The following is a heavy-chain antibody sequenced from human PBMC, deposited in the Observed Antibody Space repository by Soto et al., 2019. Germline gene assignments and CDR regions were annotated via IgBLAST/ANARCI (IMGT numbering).Heavy chain of an antibody. CDR1: GGSISSYY. Sequence: SETLSLTCTVSGGSISSYYWSWIRQPPGKGLEWIGYIYYSGSTNYNPSLKSRVTISVDTSKNQFSLKLSSVTAADTAVYYCARSASTVTTLDYWGQGTLVTVS. J-gene: IGHJ4*02. D-gene: IGHD1-1*01. CDR2: IYYSGST. CDR3: ARSASTVTTLDY. V-gene: IGHV4-59*12.